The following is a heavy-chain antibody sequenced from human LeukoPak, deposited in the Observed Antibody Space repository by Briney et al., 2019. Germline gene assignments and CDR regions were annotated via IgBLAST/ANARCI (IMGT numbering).Heavy chain of an antibody. CDR3: VPHGAFNI. J-gene: IGHJ3*02. CDR1: GFSFSSYG. CDR2: ILYDGRNK. Sequence: QPGGSLRLSCAASGFSFSSYGMHWVRQAPGKGLEWVAFILYDGRNKYYTDSVKGRFTISRDNSKNTLYLQMNSLRAQDTAMYYCVPHGAFNIWGQGTMVTVSS. V-gene: IGHV3-30*02.